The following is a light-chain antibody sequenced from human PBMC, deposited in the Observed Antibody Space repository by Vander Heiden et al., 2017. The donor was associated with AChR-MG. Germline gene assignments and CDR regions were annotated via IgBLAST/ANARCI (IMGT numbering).Light chain of an antibody. V-gene: IGKV3-20*01. CDR3: QQYGTWT. J-gene: IGKJ1*01. CDR1: QSVSSSY. Sequence: ELVLTQSPGTLPLSPGERATLSCRASQSVSSSYLAWYQQKPGQAPRLLIYGASSRATGIPDRFSGSGSGTDFTLTISRLEPEDFAVYYCQQYGTWTFGQGTKVEIK. CDR2: GAS.